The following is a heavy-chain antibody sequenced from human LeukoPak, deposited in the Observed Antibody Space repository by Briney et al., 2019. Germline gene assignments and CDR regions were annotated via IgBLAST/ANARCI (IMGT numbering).Heavy chain of an antibody. J-gene: IGHJ6*03. CDR3: AREGRDYYYYYMDV. V-gene: IGHV4-31*03. CDR2: IYYSGST. Sequence: TSETLSLTCTVSGGSISSGGYYWSWIRQHPGKGLEWIGYIYYSGSTYYNPSLKSRVTISVDTSKNQFYLKLSSVTAADTAVYYCAREGRDYYYYYMDVWGKGTTVTVSS. CDR1: GGSISSGGYY.